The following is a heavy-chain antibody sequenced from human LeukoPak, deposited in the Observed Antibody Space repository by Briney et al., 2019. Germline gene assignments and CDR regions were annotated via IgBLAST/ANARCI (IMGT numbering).Heavy chain of an antibody. CDR1: GFTVSSNY. V-gene: IGHV3-53*01. J-gene: IGHJ5*02. CDR2: IYSGGST. D-gene: IGHD3-22*01. CDR3: ARDLGAYYDSSDNWFDP. Sequence: GGSLRLSCAASGFTVSSNYMSWVRQAPGKGLEWVSVIYSGGSTYYADSVKGRFTISRDNAKNTLYLQMNSLRAEDTALYYCARDLGAYYDSSDNWFDPWGQGTLVTVSS.